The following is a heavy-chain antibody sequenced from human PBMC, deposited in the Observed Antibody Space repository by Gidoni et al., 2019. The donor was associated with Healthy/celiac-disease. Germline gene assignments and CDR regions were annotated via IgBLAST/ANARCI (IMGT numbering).Heavy chain of an antibody. Sequence: QVQLQQWGAGLLKPSETLSLPCAVYGGSFSGYYWSWIRQPPGKGLEWIGAKSSWKHTLQPVPQESRHHISRHVQDPVLPKLSSVTAADTAVYYCARAGGGAGDAFDIWGQGTMVTVSS. V-gene: IGHV4-34*01. CDR1: GGSFSGYY. CDR2: KSSWKH. J-gene: IGHJ3*02. D-gene: IGHD6-19*01. CDR3: ARAGGGAGDAFDI.